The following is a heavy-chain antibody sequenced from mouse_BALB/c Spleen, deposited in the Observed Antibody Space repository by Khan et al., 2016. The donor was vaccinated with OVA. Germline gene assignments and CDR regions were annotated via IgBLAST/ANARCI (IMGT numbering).Heavy chain of an antibody. J-gene: IGHJ2*01. V-gene: IGHV3-8*02. D-gene: IGHD2-4*01. CDR1: GDSITSGY. CDR2: ISYSGST. CDR3: ARYGDDYRYFDY. Sequence: EVQLQQSGPSLVKPSQTLSLTCSVTGDSITSGYWNWIRKFPGNKLEYMGYISYSGSTYYNPSLKSRISITRDTSKNQYYLQLNSVTTEDTATYYCARYGDDYRYFDYWGQGTTLTVSS.